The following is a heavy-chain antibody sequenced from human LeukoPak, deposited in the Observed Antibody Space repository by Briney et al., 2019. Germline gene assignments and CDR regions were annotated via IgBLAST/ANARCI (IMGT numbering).Heavy chain of an antibody. J-gene: IGHJ5*02. CDR1: GYRFSSVG. CDR3: VRDNWNEFDP. D-gene: IGHD1-1*01. Sequence: ASVMVSCKASGYRFSSVGISWVRQAPGQGLEWIGWVSTYNSETNYAPKFQARVTMTKDTSTSTVFLEMWSLRADDTAVYYCVRDNWNEFDPWGQGTLVTVSS. CDR2: VSTYNSET. V-gene: IGHV1-18*01.